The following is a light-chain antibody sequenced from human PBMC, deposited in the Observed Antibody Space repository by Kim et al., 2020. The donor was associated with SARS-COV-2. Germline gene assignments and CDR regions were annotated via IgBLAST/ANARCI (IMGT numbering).Light chain of an antibody. Sequence: GQSLHLPCTGPSGDVGDYNRVSWYQQSPGTAPKLSIYEVSHRPSGVPDHFSGSKSGNTASLTISGLQAEDEADYYCNSWTSSNTFVFGTGTKVTVL. V-gene: IGLV2-18*02. J-gene: IGLJ1*01. CDR1: SGDVGDYNR. CDR3: NSWTSSNTFV. CDR2: EVS.